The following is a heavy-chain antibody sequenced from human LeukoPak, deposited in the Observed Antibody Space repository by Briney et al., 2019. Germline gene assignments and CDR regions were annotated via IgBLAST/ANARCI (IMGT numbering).Heavy chain of an antibody. Sequence: GGSLRLSCAASGFTFSSYSMNWVRQAPGKGLEWVSSISSSSSYIYYADSVKGRFTISRDNAKNSLYLQMNSLRAEDTAVYYCARVVGSTSPMDYCGQGTLVTVSS. CDR1: GFTFSSYS. V-gene: IGHV3-21*01. CDR3: ARVVGSTSPMDY. D-gene: IGHD2-2*01. CDR2: ISSSSSYI. J-gene: IGHJ4*02.